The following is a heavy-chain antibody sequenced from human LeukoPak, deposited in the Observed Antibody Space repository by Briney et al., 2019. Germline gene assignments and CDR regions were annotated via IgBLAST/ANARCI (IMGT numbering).Heavy chain of an antibody. V-gene: IGHV3-53*01. CDR2: IYSGGST. CDR3: ARQVGVDNYYHYYYGMDV. CDR1: GFTVSSNY. Sequence: GGSLRLSCAASGFTVSSNYMSWVRQAPGKGLERVSVIYSGGSTYYADSVKGRFTISRDNSKNTLYLQMNSLRAEDTAVYYCARQVGVDNYYHYYYGMDVWGQGTTVTVSS. J-gene: IGHJ6*02. D-gene: IGHD1-26*01.